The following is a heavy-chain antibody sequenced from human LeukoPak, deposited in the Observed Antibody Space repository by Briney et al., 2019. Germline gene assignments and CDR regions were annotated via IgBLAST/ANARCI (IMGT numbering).Heavy chain of an antibody. V-gene: IGHV3-66*01. Sequence: GGSLRLSCAASGFTVSSNYMSWVRQAPGKGLEWVSVIYSGGSTYYADSVKGRFTISRDNSKNTLYLQMNSLRAEDTAVYYCASTFYGDSPPYWGQGTLVTVSS. J-gene: IGHJ4*02. CDR2: IYSGGST. CDR3: ASTFYGDSPPY. D-gene: IGHD4-17*01. CDR1: GFTVSSNY.